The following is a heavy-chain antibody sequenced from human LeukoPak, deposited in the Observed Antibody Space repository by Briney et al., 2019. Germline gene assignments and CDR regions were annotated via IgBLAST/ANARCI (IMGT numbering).Heavy chain of an antibody. Sequence: SETLSLTCAVSGYSISSGYHWGWIRQSPGKGLEWIGSIYHSGNTYYNPSLRSRVTISVDTSMNQFSLKLTSVTAADTAVYYCARTRYCSGTTCFSPEPFDSWGQGTLVTVSS. J-gene: IGHJ4*02. CDR3: ARTRYCSGTTCFSPEPFDS. V-gene: IGHV4-38-2*01. CDR2: IYHSGNT. CDR1: GYSISSGYH. D-gene: IGHD2-2*01.